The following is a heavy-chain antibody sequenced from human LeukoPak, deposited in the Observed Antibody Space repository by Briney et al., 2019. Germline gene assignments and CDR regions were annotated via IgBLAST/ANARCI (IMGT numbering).Heavy chain of an antibody. V-gene: IGHV3-53*01. CDR3: ARYTFRAVDI. J-gene: IGHJ3*02. Sequence: GGSLRLSCAASGLTLSVNYMTWVRQSPGKGLEWLSNIYRDGNTYYADSVNGRFSISRDDYKNTLYLEMNSLRAEDTALYYCARYTFRAVDIWGQGSMVTVSS. CDR1: GLTLSVNY. CDR2: IYRDGNT. D-gene: IGHD2-2*02.